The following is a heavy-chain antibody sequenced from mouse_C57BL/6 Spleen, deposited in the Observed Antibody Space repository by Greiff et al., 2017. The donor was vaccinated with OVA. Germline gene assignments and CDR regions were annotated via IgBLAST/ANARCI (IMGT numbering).Heavy chain of an antibody. CDR2: INPNYGTT. J-gene: IGHJ4*01. D-gene: IGHD2-10*01. Sequence: VQLKESGPELVKPGASVKISCKASGYSFTDYNMNWVKQSNGKSLEWIGVINPNYGTTSYNQKFKGKATLTVDQSSSTAYMQLNSLTSEDSAVYYCARSRALLRNAMDYWGQGTSVTVSS. CDR3: ARSRALLRNAMDY. CDR1: GYSFTDYN. V-gene: IGHV1-39*01.